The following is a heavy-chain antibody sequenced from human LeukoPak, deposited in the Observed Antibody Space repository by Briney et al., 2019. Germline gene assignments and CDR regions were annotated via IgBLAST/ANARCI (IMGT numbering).Heavy chain of an antibody. CDR2: IYYSGST. CDR3: ARQGAYYDSSGYYYVGAPYYYYYGMDV. Sequence: EPSETLSLTCTVSGGSISSYYWSWIRQPPGKGLEWIGYIYYSGSTNYNPSLKSRVTISVDTSKNQFSLKLSSVTAADTAVYYCARQGAYYDSSGYYYVGAPYYYYYGMDVWGQGTTVTVSS. CDR1: GGSISSYY. J-gene: IGHJ6*02. D-gene: IGHD3-22*01. V-gene: IGHV4-59*08.